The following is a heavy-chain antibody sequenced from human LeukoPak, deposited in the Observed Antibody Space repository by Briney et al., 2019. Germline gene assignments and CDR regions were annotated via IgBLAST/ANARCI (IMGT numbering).Heavy chain of an antibody. Sequence: SETLSLTCTVSGASISNGGYYWSWIRQRPGKGLEWIGYIYFSGSTYYNPSLKSRVAISVDTSKNQFSLKLSSVTAADTAMYYCARVPPDDYGDPCYFDCWSQGTLVTVSS. CDR1: GASISNGGYY. CDR2: IYFSGST. J-gene: IGHJ4*02. CDR3: ARVPPDDYGDPCYFDC. D-gene: IGHD4-17*01. V-gene: IGHV4-31*03.